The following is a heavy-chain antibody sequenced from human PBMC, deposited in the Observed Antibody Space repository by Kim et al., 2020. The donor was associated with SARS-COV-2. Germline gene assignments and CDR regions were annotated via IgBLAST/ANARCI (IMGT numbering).Heavy chain of an antibody. CDR3: SGNNQSRY. CDR2: AT. J-gene: IGHJ4*02. V-gene: IGHV3-73*01. Sequence: ATVYAESVKGRFTISRDDSKSTAYLQMSGLKIEDTAVYYCSGNNQSRYWGQGTLVTVSS. D-gene: IGHD5-12*01.